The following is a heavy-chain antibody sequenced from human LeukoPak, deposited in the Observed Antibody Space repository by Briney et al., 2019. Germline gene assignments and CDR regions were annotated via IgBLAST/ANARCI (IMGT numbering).Heavy chain of an antibody. CDR2: ISDSGGRT. V-gene: IGHV3-23*01. D-gene: IGHD3-22*01. CDR1: GFTFETYS. J-gene: IGHJ4*02. CDR3: AKRGVVIRVILVGFHKEAYYFDS. Sequence: GGSLRLSCAASGFTFETYSMHWVRQAPGKGLEWVAGISDSGGRTNYADSVKGRFTISRDNSRNTLYLQMNSLRAEDTAVYFCAKRGVVIRVILVGFHKEAYYFDSWGQGALVTVSS.